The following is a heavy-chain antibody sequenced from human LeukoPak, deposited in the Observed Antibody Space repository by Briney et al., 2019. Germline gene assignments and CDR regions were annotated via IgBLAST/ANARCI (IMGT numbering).Heavy chain of an antibody. CDR1: GYTFTSYY. J-gene: IGHJ4*02. D-gene: IGHD1-26*01. CDR3: ARDQRLLPADY. CDR2: INPSGGST. V-gene: IGHV1-46*01. Sequence: ASVKVSCKASGYTFTSYYMHWVRQAPGQGLEGMGIINPSGGSTSYAQKFQGRVTMTRDTSISTAYLELSRLRSEDTAVYYCARDQRLLPADYWGQGTLVTVSS.